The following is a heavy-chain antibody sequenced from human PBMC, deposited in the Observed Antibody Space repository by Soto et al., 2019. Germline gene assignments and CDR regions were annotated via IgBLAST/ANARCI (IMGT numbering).Heavy chain of an antibody. CDR3: AKGSWGLDFDY. Sequence: SLKLSCAASGFTFISYAMSCVCRATGKGLAWVSAISGSGGSTYYADSVKGRFTISRDNSKNTLYLQMNSLSDEDTAVYYCAKGSWGLDFDYWGQGTLVTVSS. CDR1: GFTFISYA. D-gene: IGHD7-27*01. V-gene: IGHV3-23*01. J-gene: IGHJ4*02. CDR2: ISGSGGST.